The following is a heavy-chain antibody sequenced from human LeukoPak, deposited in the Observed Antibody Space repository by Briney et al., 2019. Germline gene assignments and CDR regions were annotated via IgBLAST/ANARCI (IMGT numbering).Heavy chain of an antibody. V-gene: IGHV7-4-1*02. CDR3: ARRGGYCTNGVCPYYYYSLDV. J-gene: IGHJ6*02. D-gene: IGHD2-8*01. Sequence: ASVKVSCKASGYTFTSYAMSWVRQAPGQGLEWMGWINTNTGNPTYAQGFTGRFVFSLDTSVSTAYLQISSLKAEDTAVYYCARRGGYCTNGVCPYYYYSLDVWGQGTTVTVSS. CDR1: GYTFTSYA. CDR2: INTNTGNP.